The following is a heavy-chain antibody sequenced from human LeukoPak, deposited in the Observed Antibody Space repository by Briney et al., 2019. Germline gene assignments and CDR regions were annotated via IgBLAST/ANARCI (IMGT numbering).Heavy chain of an antibody. J-gene: IGHJ4*02. D-gene: IGHD5-18*01. V-gene: IGHV3-48*03. Sequence: PGGSLRLSCAASGFTFSSYAMSWVRQAPGKGLEWVSYISSSGSTIYYADSVKGRFTISRDNAKNSLYLQMNSLRAEDTAVYYCARGTSVWNGVDTAMVFFDSWGQGTLVTASS. CDR3: ARGTSVWNGVDTAMVFFDS. CDR1: GFTFSSYA. CDR2: ISSSGSTI.